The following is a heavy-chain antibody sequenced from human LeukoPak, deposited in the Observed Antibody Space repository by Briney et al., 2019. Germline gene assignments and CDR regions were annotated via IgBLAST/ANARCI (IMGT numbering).Heavy chain of an antibody. CDR3: ARLRITIFGVALIFDY. V-gene: IGHV1-46*01. D-gene: IGHD3-3*01. J-gene: IGHJ4*02. CDR1: GYTFTSYY. CDR2: INPSGGST. Sequence: GASVKVSCKASGYTFTSYYMHWVRQAPGQGLEWMGIINPSGGSTSYAQKFQGRVTMTRDTSTSTAYMELRSLRSDDTAVYYCARLRITIFGVALIFDYWGQGTLVTVSS.